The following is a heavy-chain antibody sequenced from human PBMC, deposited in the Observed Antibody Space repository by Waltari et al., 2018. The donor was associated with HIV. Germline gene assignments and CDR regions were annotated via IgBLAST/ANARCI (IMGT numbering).Heavy chain of an antibody. D-gene: IGHD6-13*01. CDR3: ARGRWAAAHSMDV. J-gene: IGHJ6*02. CDR2: ISFDGSNK. Sequence: QVQLVASGGGVVQPGRSLRLSCAASGFTFRSYAMNWVRQAPGKGLEWGAVISFDGSNKYYADSVKGRFTISRDNSKNTLYLQMNSLRAEDTAVYYCARGRWAAAHSMDVWGQGTTVTVSS. V-gene: IGHV3-30*04. CDR1: GFTFRSYA.